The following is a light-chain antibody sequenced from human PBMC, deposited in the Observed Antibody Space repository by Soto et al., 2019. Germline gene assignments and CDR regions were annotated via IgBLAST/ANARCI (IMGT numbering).Light chain of an antibody. J-gene: IGLJ1*01. Sequence: QYVLTQPASVSGSPGQSIPLSCTGTSSDVGGYNYVSWYQQHPGKAPKLMIYEVSNRPSGVSNRFSGSKSGNTASLTISGLQAEDEADYYCSSYTSSSTYVFGTGTKLTVL. CDR3: SSYTSSSTYV. CDR1: SSDVGGYNY. V-gene: IGLV2-14*01. CDR2: EVS.